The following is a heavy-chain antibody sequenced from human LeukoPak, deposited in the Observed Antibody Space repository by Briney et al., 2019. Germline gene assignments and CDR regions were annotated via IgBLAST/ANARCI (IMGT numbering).Heavy chain of an antibody. CDR2: ISAYNGNT. CDR3: ARVDIVVVVAAIDDAFDI. Sequence: ASVKVSCKTSGYTFTSYDISWVRQAPGQGLEWMGWISAYNGNTNYAQKLQGRVTMTTDTSTSTAYMELRSLRSDDTAVYYCARVDIVVVVAAIDDAFDIWGQGTMVTVSS. V-gene: IGHV1-18*01. CDR1: GYTFTSYD. J-gene: IGHJ3*02. D-gene: IGHD2-15*01.